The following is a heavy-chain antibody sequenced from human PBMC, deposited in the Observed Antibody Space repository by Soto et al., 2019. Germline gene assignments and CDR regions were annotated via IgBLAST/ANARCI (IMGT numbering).Heavy chain of an antibody. Sequence: QVQLVQSGAEVKKPGASVMVSCKASGYTFVNYAIHWVRQAPGQKFEWMGWINAGKGNARSLQKCQERRTFTVDTSATTSLMELGSLRSEDTAVYFCARHLSGWGLPTGPFGVDVWGQGTTVIVAS. CDR2: INAGKGNA. CDR1: GYTFVNYA. CDR3: ARHLSGWGLPTGPFGVDV. J-gene: IGHJ6*02. V-gene: IGHV1-3*01. D-gene: IGHD3-16*01.